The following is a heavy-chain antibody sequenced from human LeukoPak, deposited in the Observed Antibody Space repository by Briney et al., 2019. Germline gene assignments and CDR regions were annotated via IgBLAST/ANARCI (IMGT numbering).Heavy chain of an antibody. V-gene: IGHV3-74*01. CDR2: MNEYSTTI. CDR1: GFPSNSFW. J-gene: IGHJ4*02. CDR3: ARGGVNPVDH. D-gene: IGHD1-14*01. Sequence: PGGSLRLSCAASGFPSNSFWMHWVRQAPGKGLVWVSDMNEYSTTIRYADSVKGRFTISRDNAKSILYLQMNNLRAGDTAMYFCARGGVNPVDHWGQGTLVTVSS.